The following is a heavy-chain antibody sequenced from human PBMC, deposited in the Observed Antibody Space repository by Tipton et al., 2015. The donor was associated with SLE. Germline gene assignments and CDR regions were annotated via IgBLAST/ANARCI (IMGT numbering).Heavy chain of an antibody. J-gene: IGHJ3*02. CDR2: ANRNEGT. V-gene: IGHV4-59*12. Sequence: TLSLTCTVSGASTNTKYWTWIRQSPGKGLEWIGYANRNEGTKIKSSLERRVTISMDTSKNQFSLKLTAMTAADTAVYYCARTLDALDIWGQGTMVTVSS. CDR3: ARTLDALDI. CDR1: GASTNTKY.